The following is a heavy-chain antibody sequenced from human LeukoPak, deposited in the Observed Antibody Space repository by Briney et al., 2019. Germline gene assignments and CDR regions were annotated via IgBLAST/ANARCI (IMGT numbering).Heavy chain of an antibody. D-gene: IGHD6-13*01. V-gene: IGHV3-74*01. Sequence: GGSLRLSCAASGFTFSTYWMHWVRQAPGTGLVWVSRINSDGSSTTYADSVKGRFTISRDNAKNTLSLQMNSLRAEDTAVYYCTRQQLDAFDIWDPGTIATVTS. CDR3: TRQQLDAFDI. CDR1: GFTFSTYW. CDR2: INSDGSST. J-gene: IGHJ3*02.